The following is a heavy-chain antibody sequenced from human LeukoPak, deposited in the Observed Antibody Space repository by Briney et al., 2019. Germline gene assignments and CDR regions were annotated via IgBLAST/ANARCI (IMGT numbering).Heavy chain of an antibody. Sequence: SETLSLTCTVSGGSISSSSYYWGWIRQPPGKGLEWIGYIYYSGSTYYNPSLKSRVTISVDTSKNQFSLKLSSVTAADMAVYYCARGEVVVASYAFDIWGQGTMVTVSS. CDR1: GGSISSSSYY. CDR2: IYYSGST. V-gene: IGHV4-31*03. CDR3: ARGEVVVASYAFDI. D-gene: IGHD3-22*01. J-gene: IGHJ3*02.